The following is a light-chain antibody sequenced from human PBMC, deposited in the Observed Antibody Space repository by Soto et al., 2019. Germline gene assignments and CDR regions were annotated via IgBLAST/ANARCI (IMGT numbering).Light chain of an antibody. CDR1: SYNIGAGYD. CDR2: DDS. J-gene: IGLJ2*01. V-gene: IGLV1-40*01. Sequence: HSVLTQPPSVSGAPGQRVTISCAGSSYNIGAGYDVNWYQQLPGTAPKLLIYDDSNRPSGVPDRFSGSKSATSASLAITGLQTEDEANYYCQSSDSSLSGSVVFGGGTQLTVL. CDR3: QSSDSSLSGSVV.